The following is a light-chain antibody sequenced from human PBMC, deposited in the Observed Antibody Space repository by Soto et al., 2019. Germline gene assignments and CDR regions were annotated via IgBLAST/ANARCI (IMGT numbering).Light chain of an antibody. Sequence: VLTQSPATLSLSPGDSATLSCRASQSVSSYLAWYQQKPGQAPRLLIYGASNRATGIPDRFSGSGSGTDFTLTISRLEPEDFAVYYCKQYGSSGTCGQGTKVDIK. CDR1: QSVSSY. J-gene: IGKJ1*01. V-gene: IGKV3-20*01. CDR3: KQYGSSGT. CDR2: GAS.